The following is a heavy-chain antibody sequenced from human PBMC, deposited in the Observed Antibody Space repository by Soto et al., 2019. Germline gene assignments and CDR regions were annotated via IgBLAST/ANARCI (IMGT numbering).Heavy chain of an antibody. Sequence: PSETLSLTCTVSGGSISSGGYYWSWIRQHPGKGLEWIGYIYYSGSTYYNPSLKSRVTISVDTSKNQFSLKLSSVTAADTAVYYCAAIAARPGAPFDYWGQGTLVTVSS. J-gene: IGHJ4*02. V-gene: IGHV4-31*03. D-gene: IGHD6-6*01. CDR3: AAIAARPGAPFDY. CDR1: GGSISSGGYY. CDR2: IYYSGST.